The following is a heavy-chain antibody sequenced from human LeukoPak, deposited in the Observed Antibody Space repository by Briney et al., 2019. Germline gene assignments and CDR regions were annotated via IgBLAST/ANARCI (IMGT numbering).Heavy chain of an antibody. CDR3: ARDNLSSYYYYYMDV. CDR1: GFTFCSYS. D-gene: IGHD1-14*01. Sequence: PGGSLRLSCAASGFTFCSYSMNWVRHAPGKGLEWVSSISSSSRYIYYADSVKGRFTLSRDNAKNSLYMQMNSLRAEDTSVYYCARDNLSSYYYYYMDVWGKGTTVTISS. CDR2: ISSSSRYI. J-gene: IGHJ6*03. V-gene: IGHV3-21*01.